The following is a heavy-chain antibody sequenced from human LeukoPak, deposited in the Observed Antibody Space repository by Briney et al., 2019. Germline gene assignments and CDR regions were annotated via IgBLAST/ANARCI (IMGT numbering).Heavy chain of an antibody. V-gene: IGHV3-33*08. CDR1: GLTFSRYD. D-gene: IGHD3-22*01. CDR2: IWYDGSNK. Sequence: PGGSLRLSCAASGLTFSRYDMEWVRQAPGKGLEWVAVIWYDGSNKYYADSVKGRFTISRDNSKNTLYLQMNSLRAEDTAVYYCARGDYYDSSGYAGYWGQGTLVTVSS. J-gene: IGHJ4*02. CDR3: ARGDYYDSSGYAGY.